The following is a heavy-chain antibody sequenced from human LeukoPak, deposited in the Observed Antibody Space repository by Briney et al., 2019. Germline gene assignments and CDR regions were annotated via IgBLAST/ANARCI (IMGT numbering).Heavy chain of an antibody. V-gene: IGHV1-18*01. Sequence: GASVKVSCKASGYTFTSYGISWVRQAPGQGLEWMGWISAYNGNTNYAQKLQGRVTMTTDTSTSAAYMELRSLRSDDTAVYYCAKSRVYATVTTVDYWGQGTLVTVSS. CDR1: GYTFTSYG. CDR2: ISAYNGNT. D-gene: IGHD4-17*01. CDR3: AKSRVYATVTTVDY. J-gene: IGHJ4*02.